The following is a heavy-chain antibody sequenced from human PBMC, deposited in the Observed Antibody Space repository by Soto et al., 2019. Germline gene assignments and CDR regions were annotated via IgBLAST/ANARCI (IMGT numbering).Heavy chain of an antibody. Sequence: SETLSLTCTVSGGSIRNYYWSWIRQPPGKGLEWIGYIYYSGSTNYNPSLKSRVTISVDTSKNQFSLKLSSVTAADTAVYYCARAAAGGYSAYEVFDYWGQGSLVTVSS. V-gene: IGHV4-59*12. CDR2: IYYSGST. D-gene: IGHD5-12*01. J-gene: IGHJ4*02. CDR1: GGSIRNYY. CDR3: ARAAAGGYSAYEVFDY.